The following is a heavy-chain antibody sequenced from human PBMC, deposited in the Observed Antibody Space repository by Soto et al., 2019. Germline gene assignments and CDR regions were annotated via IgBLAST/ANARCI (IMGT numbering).Heavy chain of an antibody. V-gene: IGHV1-18*04. CDR3: ARGGSSWPAEYYEH. CDR1: GYTFTNYG. D-gene: IGHD6-13*01. J-gene: IGHJ1*01. CDR2: ISGFNGNT. Sequence: ASVKVSCKASGYTFTNYGISWVRQAPGQGPEWVGWISGFNGNTKYARKVQGRVTLTTDTSATTAYMELRGLRSDDTAVYYCARGGSSWPAEYYEHWGQGTLVPVSP.